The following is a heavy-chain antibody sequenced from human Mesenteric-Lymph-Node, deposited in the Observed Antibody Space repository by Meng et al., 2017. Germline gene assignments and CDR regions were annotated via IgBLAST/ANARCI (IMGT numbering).Heavy chain of an antibody. CDR1: GGSISSSSYY. CDR3: ARGSLFLEWLFPYY. CDR2: IYYSGST. J-gene: IGHJ4*02. Sequence: SETLSLTCTVSGGSISSSSYYWGWIRQPPGKGLEWIGSIYYSGSTYYNPSLKSRVTISVDTSKNQFSLKLSSVTAADTAVYYCARGSLFLEWLFPYYWGQGTLVTVSS. D-gene: IGHD3-3*01. V-gene: IGHV4-39*07.